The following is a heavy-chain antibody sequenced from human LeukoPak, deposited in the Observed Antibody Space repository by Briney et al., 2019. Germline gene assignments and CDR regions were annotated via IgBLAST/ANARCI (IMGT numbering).Heavy chain of an antibody. D-gene: IGHD6-19*01. CDR1: GGSFSGYY. CDR3: ARVYRYSSGWYDDY. J-gene: IGHJ4*02. V-gene: IGHV4-34*01. Sequence: SETLSLTCAVYGGSFSGYYWSWIRQPPGKGLEWIGEINHSGSTNYNPSLKSRVTISVDTSKNQFSLKLSSVTAADTAVYYCARVYRYSSGWYDDYWGKGTLVTVSS. CDR2: INHSGST.